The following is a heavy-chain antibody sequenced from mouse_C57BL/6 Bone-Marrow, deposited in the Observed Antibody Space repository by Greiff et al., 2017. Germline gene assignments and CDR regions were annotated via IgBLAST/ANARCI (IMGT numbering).Heavy chain of an antibody. CDR2: IDPSDSYT. CDR3: ARAYYYGSDDY. Sequence: QVHVKQPGAELVRPGTSVKLSCKASGYTFTSYWMHWVKQRPGQGLEWIGVIDPSDSYTNYNQKFKGKATLTVDTSSSTAYMQLSSLTSEDSAVYYCARAYYYGSDDYWGQGTTLTVSS. V-gene: IGHV1-59*01. D-gene: IGHD1-1*01. CDR1: GYTFTSYW. J-gene: IGHJ2*01.